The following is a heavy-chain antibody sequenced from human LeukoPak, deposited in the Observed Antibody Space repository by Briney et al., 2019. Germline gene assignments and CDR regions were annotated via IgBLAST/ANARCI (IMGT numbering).Heavy chain of an antibody. Sequence: GGSLRLSCVASGLAFSSYSMHWVRRAPGRGLEWVGVISYDGSDEYYTDSVKGRFTISRDNSKNTVYLQMNSLRADDTAVYYCARDFTPEWFDIHWGQGTLVTVS. CDR3: ARDFTPEWFDIH. CDR2: ISYDGSDE. J-gene: IGHJ4*02. V-gene: IGHV3-30*04. D-gene: IGHD3-3*01. CDR1: GLAFSSYS.